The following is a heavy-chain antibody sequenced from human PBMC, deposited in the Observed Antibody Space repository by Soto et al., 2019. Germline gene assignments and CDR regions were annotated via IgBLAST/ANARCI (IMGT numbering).Heavy chain of an antibody. CDR2: IYYSGST. D-gene: IGHD3-22*01. J-gene: IGHJ5*02. Sequence: PSETLSLTCTVSGGSISSGDYYWSWIRQPPGKGLEWIGYIYYSGSTYYNPSLKSRVTISVDPSKNQFSLKLSSVTASDTAVYYCARVHDSSGYYWFDPWGQGTLVTVSS. V-gene: IGHV4-30-4*01. CDR3: ARVHDSSGYYWFDP. CDR1: GGSISSGDYY.